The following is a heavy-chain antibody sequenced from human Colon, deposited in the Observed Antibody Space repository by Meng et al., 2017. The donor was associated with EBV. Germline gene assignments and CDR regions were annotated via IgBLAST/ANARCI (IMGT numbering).Heavy chain of an antibody. J-gene: IGHJ4*02. D-gene: IGHD1-26*01. CDR1: GDSVSSNIAA. CDR3: ARVAVGISSFDY. CDR2: TYYRSKWYN. V-gene: IGHV6-1*01. Sequence: QEHLQQQGPGLVKPSQTLSPPVALSGDSVSSNIAAWNWIRQSPSRGLEWLGRTYYRSKWYNDYAVSVKSRITINPDTSKNQFSLQLNSVTPEDTAVYYCARVAVGISSFDYWGQGTLVTVSS.